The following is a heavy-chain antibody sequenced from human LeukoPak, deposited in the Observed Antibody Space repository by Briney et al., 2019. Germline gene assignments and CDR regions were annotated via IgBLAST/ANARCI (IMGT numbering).Heavy chain of an antibody. D-gene: IGHD4-17*01. Sequence: SETLSLTCTVSAGSISSGSYYWSWIRHPAGKGREWIGRIYTRETTNYNPSLKSRVNISVDTSKNQFCLKLSSVTAADTAVYCCARGRYGDYVNYYYYMDVWGKGTTVTVSS. CDR1: AGSISSGSYY. CDR3: ARGRYGDYVNYYYYMDV. CDR2: IYTRETT. V-gene: IGHV4-61*02. J-gene: IGHJ6*03.